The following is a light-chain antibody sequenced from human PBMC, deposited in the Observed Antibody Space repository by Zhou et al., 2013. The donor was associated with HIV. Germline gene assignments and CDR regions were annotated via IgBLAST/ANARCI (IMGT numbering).Light chain of an antibody. CDR3: QQYNRWPPLT. V-gene: IGKV3-15*01. Sequence: EIVMTQSPATLSVSPGERVTLSCRASQSVSSKLAWYQQKPGQTPRLLIYDASTRATALPPRFSGSGFGTEFTLSISSLQSEDFATYYCQQYNRWPPLTFGGGTQVEIK. J-gene: IGKJ4*01. CDR1: QSVSSK. CDR2: DAS.